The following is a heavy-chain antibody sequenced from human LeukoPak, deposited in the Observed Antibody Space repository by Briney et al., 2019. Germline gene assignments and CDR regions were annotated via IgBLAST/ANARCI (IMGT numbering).Heavy chain of an antibody. Sequence: GGSLRLSCAASGFTVSSNYMSWVRQAPGKGLEWVSVIYSGGSTYYADSVKGRFTISRDNAKNSLYVEMNSLRVEDSAVYYCARPSYNSGSYFDYWGQGTLVTVS. CDR3: ARPSYNSGSYFDY. D-gene: IGHD3-10*01. V-gene: IGHV3-53*01. J-gene: IGHJ4*02. CDR1: GFTVSSNY. CDR2: IYSGGST.